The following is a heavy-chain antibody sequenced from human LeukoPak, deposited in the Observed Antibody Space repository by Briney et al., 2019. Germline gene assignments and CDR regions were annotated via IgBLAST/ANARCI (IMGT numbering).Heavy chain of an antibody. Sequence: GGSLRLSCAASGFTFDDYAMHWVRQAPGKGLEWVSGISWNSGSIGYADSVKGRFTISRDNAKNSLYLQMNSLRAEDMALYYCAKGGARYSSSSGGYDYWGQGTLVTVSS. V-gene: IGHV3-9*03. CDR2: ISWNSGSI. CDR1: GFTFDDYA. CDR3: AKGGARYSSSSGGYDY. D-gene: IGHD6-6*01. J-gene: IGHJ4*02.